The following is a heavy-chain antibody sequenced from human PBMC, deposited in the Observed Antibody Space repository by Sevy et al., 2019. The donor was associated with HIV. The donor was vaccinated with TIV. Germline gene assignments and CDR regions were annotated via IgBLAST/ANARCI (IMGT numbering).Heavy chain of an antibody. CDR3: ARESYFYDTTTFPENDY. V-gene: IGHV3-48*01. J-gene: IGHJ4*02. Sequence: GGSLRLSCAASGFTFSSYGMHWVRQAPGKGLEWISYISHSTNTRLYAASVTGRFSISRDNARNSLYLQMNSLRAEDTAVYYCARESYFYDTTTFPENDYWGRGTLVTVSS. CDR2: ISHSTNTR. CDR1: GFTFSSYG. D-gene: IGHD3-22*01.